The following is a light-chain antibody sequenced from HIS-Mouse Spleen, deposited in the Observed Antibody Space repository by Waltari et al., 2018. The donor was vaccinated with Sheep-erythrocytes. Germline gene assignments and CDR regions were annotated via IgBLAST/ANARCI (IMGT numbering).Light chain of an antibody. J-gene: IGLJ1*01. V-gene: IGLV2-11*01. CDR1: ISDAGGYNY. CDR2: DVS. Sequence: QSALTQPRSLSGSPAQAATIPCTVTISDAGGYNYVPWYQQHPGKAPKLMIYDVSKRPSGVPDRFSGSKSGNTASLTISGLQAEDEADYYCCSYAGSYNHVFATGTKVTVL. CDR3: CSYAGSYNHV.